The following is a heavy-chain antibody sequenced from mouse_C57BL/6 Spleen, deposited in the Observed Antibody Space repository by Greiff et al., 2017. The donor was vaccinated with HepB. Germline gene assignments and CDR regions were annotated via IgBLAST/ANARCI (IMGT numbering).Heavy chain of an antibody. V-gene: IGHV1-55*01. CDR3: ARSADGYYPYWYFDV. Sequence: VQLQQPGAELVKPGASVKMSCKASGYTFTSYWITWVKQRPGQGLEWIGDIYPGSGSTNYNEKFKSKATLTVDTSSSTAYMQHSSLTSEDSAVYYCARSADGYYPYWYFDVWGTGTTVTVSS. CDR2: IYPGSGST. D-gene: IGHD2-3*01. J-gene: IGHJ1*03. CDR1: GYTFTSYW.